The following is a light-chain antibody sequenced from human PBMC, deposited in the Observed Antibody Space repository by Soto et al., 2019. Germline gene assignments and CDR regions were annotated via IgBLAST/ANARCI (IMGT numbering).Light chain of an antibody. CDR1: SSNIGSDY. CDR2: RNN. Sequence: QSVLTQPPSASGAPGQRVTISCFGSSSNIGSDYVYWYQQFPGTAPKLLIYRNNQRPSGVPDRFSDSKSGTSASLAISGLRSEDEADYYCAAWDDSLSGYVFGTGTKVTVL. CDR3: AAWDDSLSGYV. J-gene: IGLJ1*01. V-gene: IGLV1-47*01.